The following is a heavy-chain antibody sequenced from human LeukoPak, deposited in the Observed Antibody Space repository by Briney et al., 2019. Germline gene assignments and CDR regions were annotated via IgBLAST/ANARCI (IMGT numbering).Heavy chain of an antibody. J-gene: IGHJ4*02. CDR1: GFTFGTYW. V-gene: IGHV3-7*01. CDR3: LRSGGY. CDR2: IKPDGSEK. Sequence: PGGSLRLSCAASGFTFGTYWMNLVRQAPGKGLEWVANIKPDGSEKYFVDSVKGRFTISRDSAKNSLYLQMNSLRAEDTAVYYCLRSGGYWGQGTPVTVSS. D-gene: IGHD1-26*01.